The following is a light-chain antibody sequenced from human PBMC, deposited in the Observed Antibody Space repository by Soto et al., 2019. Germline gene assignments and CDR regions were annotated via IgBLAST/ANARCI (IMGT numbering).Light chain of an antibody. CDR3: SSYAGSNNLGV. J-gene: IGLJ2*01. Sequence: SALTQPPAAYGSTGQSVTISCTGTSSDIGTYNYVSWYQQHPGKAPKLMIYEVNKRPSGVPDRFAGSKSGNTASLTVSGLQAEDEADYYCSSYAGSNNLGVFGGGTKLTVL. CDR2: EVN. V-gene: IGLV2-8*01. CDR1: SSDIGTYNY.